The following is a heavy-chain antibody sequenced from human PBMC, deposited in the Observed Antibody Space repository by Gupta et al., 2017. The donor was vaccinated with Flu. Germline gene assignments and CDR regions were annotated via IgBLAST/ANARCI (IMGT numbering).Heavy chain of an antibody. CDR3: ATGIPRDFWSTGNNNWFDP. D-gene: IGHD3-3*01. CDR2: VDPEDGET. Sequence: GLEWMGLVDPEDGETIYAEKFQGRVTITADTSTDTAYMELSSLRSEDTAVYYCATGIPRDFWSTGNNNWFDPWGQGTLVTVSS. J-gene: IGHJ5*02. V-gene: IGHV1-69-2*01.